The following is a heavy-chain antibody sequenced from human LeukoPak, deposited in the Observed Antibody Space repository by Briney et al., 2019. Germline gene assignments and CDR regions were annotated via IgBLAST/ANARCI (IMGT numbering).Heavy chain of an antibody. CDR2: INPTGDST. J-gene: IGHJ4*02. D-gene: IGHD3-22*01. CDR3: ARDNDYYDSSGFDY. V-gene: IGHV1-46*01. Sequence: ASVKVSCKASGYTFTSYYMHWVRQAPGQGLEWMGIINPTGDSTSNAQKFQGRATMTRDMSTTTIYMELSSLRSEDTAVYYCARDNDYYDSSGFDYWGQGTLVTVSS. CDR1: GYTFTSYY.